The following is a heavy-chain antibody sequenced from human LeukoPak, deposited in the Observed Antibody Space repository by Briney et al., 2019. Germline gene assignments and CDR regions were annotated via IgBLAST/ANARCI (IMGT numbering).Heavy chain of an antibody. V-gene: IGHV1-18*01. Sequence: GASVKVSCKASGYTFTSYGISWVRQAPGQGLEWMGWISAYNGNTNYAQKLQGRVTMTTDTSTSTAYMELRSLRSDDTAVYYCARDRFNYRRAPGIAAAGNFDYWGQGTLVTVSS. CDR3: ARDRFNYRRAPGIAAAGNFDY. CDR2: ISAYNGNT. CDR1: GYTFTSYG. J-gene: IGHJ4*02. D-gene: IGHD6-13*01.